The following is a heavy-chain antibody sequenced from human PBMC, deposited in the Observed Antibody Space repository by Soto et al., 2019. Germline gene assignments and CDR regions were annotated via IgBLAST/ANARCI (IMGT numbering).Heavy chain of an antibody. D-gene: IGHD2-2*01. CDR1: GYTFTSYG. CDR2: ISAYNGNT. V-gene: IGHV1-18*01. CDR3: ARDLGVVPAADPRWFDP. J-gene: IGHJ5*02. Sequence: ASVKVSCKASGYTFTSYGISWVRQAPGQGLEWMGWISAYNGNTNYAQKLQGRVTMTTDTSTSTAYMELRSLRSDDTAVYYCARDLGVVPAADPRWFDPWGQGTLVTVPS.